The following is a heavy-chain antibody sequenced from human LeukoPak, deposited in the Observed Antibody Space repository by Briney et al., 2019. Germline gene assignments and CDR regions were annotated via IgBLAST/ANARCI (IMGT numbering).Heavy chain of an antibody. Sequence: PGGSLRLSCAASGFTFSSYAMSCVRQAPGKGLEWVSAISGSGGSTYYADSVKGRFTISRDNSKNTLYLQMNSLRAEDTAVYYCAKDSLGYYSGGSCYSEAWGQGTLVTVSS. CDR3: AKDSLGYYSGGSCYSEA. CDR2: ISGSGGST. J-gene: IGHJ5*02. V-gene: IGHV3-23*01. D-gene: IGHD2-15*01. CDR1: GFTFSSYA.